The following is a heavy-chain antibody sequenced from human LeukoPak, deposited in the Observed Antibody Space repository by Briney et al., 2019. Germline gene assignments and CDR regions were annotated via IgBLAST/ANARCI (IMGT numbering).Heavy chain of an antibody. D-gene: IGHD3-10*01. CDR2: IYTSGST. V-gene: IGHV4-61*02. CDR1: GGSISSGSYH. CDR3: ACTMVRGVMASSARDDDAFDI. J-gene: IGHJ3*02. Sequence: SETLSLTCTVSGGSISSGSYHWSWIRQPAGKGLEWIGRIYTSGSTNYNPSLKSRVTISVDTSKNQFSLKLSSVTAADTAVYYCACTMVRGVMASSARDDDAFDIWGQGTMVTVSS.